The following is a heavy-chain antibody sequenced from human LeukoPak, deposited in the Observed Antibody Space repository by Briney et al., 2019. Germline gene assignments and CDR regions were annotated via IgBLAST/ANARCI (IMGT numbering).Heavy chain of an antibody. V-gene: IGHV3-74*01. D-gene: IGHD4-17*01. CDR1: GFSFSDYW. J-gene: IGHJ4*02. Sequence: GGSLRLSCAASGFSFSDYWMYWVRQAPGKGLVWVSRINSDGSSKNYADSVKGRFTISRDNAKNTHYLQMNSLRAEDTAVYYCARDRIGDSVIYFDSLGQGTLVTVAS. CDR3: ARDRIGDSVIYFDS. CDR2: INSDGSSK.